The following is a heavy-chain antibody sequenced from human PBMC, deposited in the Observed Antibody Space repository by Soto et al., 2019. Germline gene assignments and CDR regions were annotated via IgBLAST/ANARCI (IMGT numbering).Heavy chain of an antibody. CDR2: IYYSGST. J-gene: IGHJ4*02. V-gene: IGHV4-59*01. D-gene: IGHD3-10*01. CDR1: GGSISSYY. Sequence: PSETLSLTCTVSGGSISSYYWSWIRQPPGKGLEWIGYIYYSGSTNYNPSLKSRVTISVDTSKNQFSLKVSSVTAADTAVYYCARAQGSGFLVSWGQGTLVTVSS. CDR3: ARAQGSGFLVS.